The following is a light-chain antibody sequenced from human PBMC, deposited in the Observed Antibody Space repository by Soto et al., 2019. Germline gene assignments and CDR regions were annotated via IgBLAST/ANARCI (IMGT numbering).Light chain of an antibody. CDR3: GTWDDSLSGWV. CDR2: GNT. CDR1: HSNIGSNT. J-gene: IGLJ3*02. Sequence: QSVLTQPPSASGTPGQSVTISCSGRHSNIGSNTVNWYLQLPGSAPRLLIFGNTRRPSGVPARFSGSKSVTSASLAISGLQSEDEALYYCGTWDDSLSGWVFGGGTKVTVL. V-gene: IGLV1-44*01.